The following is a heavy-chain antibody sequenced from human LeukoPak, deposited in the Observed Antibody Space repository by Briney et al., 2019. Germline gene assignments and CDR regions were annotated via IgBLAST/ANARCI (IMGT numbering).Heavy chain of an antibody. CDR3: ARDVRYFDWLFDY. D-gene: IGHD3-9*01. CDR1: GFTFSSYA. V-gene: IGHV3-30-3*01. CDR2: ISYDGSNK. Sequence: GRSLRLSCAASGFTFSSYAMHWVRQAPGKGLEWVAVISYDGSNKYYADSVKGRFTISRDNSKNTLYLQMNSLRAEDTAVYYCARDVRYFDWLFDYWGQGTLVIVSA. J-gene: IGHJ4*02.